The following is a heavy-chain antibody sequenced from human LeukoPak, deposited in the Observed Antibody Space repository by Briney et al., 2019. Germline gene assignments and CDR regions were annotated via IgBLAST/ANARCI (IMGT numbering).Heavy chain of an antibody. CDR3: ARVRVYYDSSGYYYYYYGMDV. V-gene: IGHV3-48*01. Sequence: GGSLRLSCAASGFTFSSYSMHWVRQAPGKGLEWVSYISSRSSTIYYADSVKGRFTISRDNAKNSLYLQMNSLRAGDTAVYYCARVRVYYDSSGYYYYYYGMDVWGQGTTVTVSS. CDR2: ISSRSSTI. D-gene: IGHD3-22*01. CDR1: GFTFSSYS. J-gene: IGHJ6*02.